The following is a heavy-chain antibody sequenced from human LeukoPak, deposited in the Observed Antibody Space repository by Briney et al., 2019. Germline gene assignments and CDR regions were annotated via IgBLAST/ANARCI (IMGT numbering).Heavy chain of an antibody. CDR2: VIPIFGTA. V-gene: IGHV1-69*01. J-gene: IGHJ5*02. CDR3: ASEGMTTVTHTGTQTGSTYFDP. D-gene: IGHD4-17*01. Sequence: SVKVSCKASGGTFSSYAISWVRQAPGQGLEWMGGVIPIFGTANYAQKFQGRVTITADESTSTAYMELSSLRSEDTAVYYCASEGMTTVTHTGTQTGSTYFDPWGQGTLVTVSS. CDR1: GGTFSSYA.